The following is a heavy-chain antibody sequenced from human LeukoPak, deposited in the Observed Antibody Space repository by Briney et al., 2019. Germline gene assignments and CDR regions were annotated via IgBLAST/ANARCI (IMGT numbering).Heavy chain of an antibody. Sequence: GGSLRLSCAASGFTFSDYYMSWIRQAPGKGLEGVSYISSSGSTIYYADSVKGRFTISRDNAKNSLYLQMNSLRAEDTAVYYCARDLDYYDSSGYPGPGYWGQGTLVTVSS. CDR3: ARDLDYYDSSGYPGPGY. D-gene: IGHD3-22*01. CDR1: GFTFSDYY. J-gene: IGHJ4*02. CDR2: ISSSGSTI. V-gene: IGHV3-11*01.